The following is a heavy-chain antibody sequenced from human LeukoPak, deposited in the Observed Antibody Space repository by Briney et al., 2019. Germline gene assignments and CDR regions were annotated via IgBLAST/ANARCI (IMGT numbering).Heavy chain of an antibody. CDR2: ISGSGDNT. CDR3: AKDRGLMVRGVFDY. Sequence: PGGSLRLSCAASGFTFSSYAMSWVRQPPGKGLEWVSGISGSGDNTYYADSVKGRFTISRDNSKKTLYLHLNSLRVEDAAVYYCAKDRGLMVRGVFDYWGQGTLVTVSS. V-gene: IGHV3-23*01. CDR1: GFTFSSYA. J-gene: IGHJ4*02. D-gene: IGHD3-10*01.